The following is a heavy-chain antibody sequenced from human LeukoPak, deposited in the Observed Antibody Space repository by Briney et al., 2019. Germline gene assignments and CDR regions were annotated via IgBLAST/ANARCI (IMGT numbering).Heavy chain of an antibody. V-gene: IGHV4-34*01. CDR3: ARRYCSSTSCYGSERGFDP. CDR1: GGSFSGYY. Sequence: SETLSLTCAVYGGSFSGYYWSWIRQPPGKGLEWIGEINHSGSTNYNPSLKSRVTISVDTSKNQFSLKLSSVTAADTAVYYCARRYCSSTSCYGSERGFDPWGKGTLVPVSS. J-gene: IGHJ5*02. CDR2: INHSGST. D-gene: IGHD2-2*01.